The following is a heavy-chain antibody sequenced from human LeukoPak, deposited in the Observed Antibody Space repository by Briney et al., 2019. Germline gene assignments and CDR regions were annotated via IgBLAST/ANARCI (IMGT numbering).Heavy chain of an antibody. V-gene: IGHV5-51*01. Sequence: GESLKISCKTSGYTFSDYWIAWVRQMPGKGLEWMGVIYPIDSDSKYSPSFQGQVTISADKSINTAYLQWSSLKASDTGIYYCVRLWDSCFEYWGQGTLVTVSS. CDR1: GYTFSDYW. CDR3: VRLWDSCFEY. J-gene: IGHJ4*02. D-gene: IGHD3-16*01. CDR2: IYPIDSDS.